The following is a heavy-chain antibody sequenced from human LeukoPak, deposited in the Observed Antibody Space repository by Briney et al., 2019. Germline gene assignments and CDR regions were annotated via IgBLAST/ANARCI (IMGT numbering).Heavy chain of an antibody. D-gene: IGHD6-13*01. V-gene: IGHV4-31*03. CDR3: ARRSSSPYRQYYFDY. Sequence: SETLSLTCTVSGGSISSGGYYWSWIRQHPGKGLEWIGYIYYSGSTYYNPSLKSRVTISVDKSKNQFSLKLSSVTAADTAVYYCARRSSSPYRQYYFDYWGQGTLVTVSS. J-gene: IGHJ4*02. CDR2: IYYSGST. CDR1: GGSISSGGYY.